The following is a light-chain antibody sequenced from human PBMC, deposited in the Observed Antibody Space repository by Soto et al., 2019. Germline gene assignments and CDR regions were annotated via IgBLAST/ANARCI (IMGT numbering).Light chain of an antibody. V-gene: IGKV2-28*01. CDR1: QSLLHSNEYNY. Sequence: DIVMTQSPLSLPVTPGEPASISCRSSQSLLHSNEYNYLDWYLQKPGQSPRLLIYLASSRAAGVPDRFSGSGSGTDFTLKITRVEAEDVGVYYFMQTLHTPQLTFGRGTKVDIK. J-gene: IGKJ4*01. CDR3: MQTLHTPQLT. CDR2: LAS.